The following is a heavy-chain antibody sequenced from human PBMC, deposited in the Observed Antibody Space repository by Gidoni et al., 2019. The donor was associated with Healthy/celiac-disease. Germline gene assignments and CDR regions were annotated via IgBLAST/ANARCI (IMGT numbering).Heavy chain of an antibody. CDR1: GFTFSSYA. V-gene: IGHV3-23*01. J-gene: IGHJ3*02. CDR2: ISGSVGST. Sequence: EVQLLESGGGLVQPGGSLRLSCAASGFTFSSYAMSWVRQAPGKGLEWVSAISGSVGSTYYADSVTGRFTISRDNSKITLYLQMNSLRAEDTAVYYCAKSVNIVVVVAALGAFDIWGQGTMVTVSS. D-gene: IGHD2-15*01. CDR3: AKSVNIVVVVAALGAFDI.